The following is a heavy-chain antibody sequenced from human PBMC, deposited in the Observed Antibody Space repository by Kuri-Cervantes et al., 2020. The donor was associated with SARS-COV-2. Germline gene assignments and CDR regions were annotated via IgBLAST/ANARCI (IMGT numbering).Heavy chain of an antibody. CDR2: ISYDGTNA. CDR3: AREAFGYCSGGSCYSHY. Sequence: GESLKISCAASGFTFSDYAMHWVRQAPGKGLEWVAFISYDGTNAYYGDSVKGRFTISRDNSKNTLYLEMNSLRAEDTALYYCAREAFGYCSGGSCYSHYWGQGTLVTVSS. CDR1: GFTFSDYA. D-gene: IGHD2-15*01. J-gene: IGHJ4*02. V-gene: IGHV3-30*03.